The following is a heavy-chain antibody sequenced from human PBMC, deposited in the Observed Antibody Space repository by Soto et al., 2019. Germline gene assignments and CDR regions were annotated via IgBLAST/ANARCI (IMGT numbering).Heavy chain of an antibody. Sequence: QVQLVQSGAEVKKPGASVKVSCKASGYTFTSYGISWVRQAPGQGLEGMGWISAYNGNTNYAQKLQGRVTMTTDTSTSTAYMELRSLRSDDTAVYYCARVTNGYCSGGSCADFDYWGQGTLVTVSS. CDR1: GYTFTSYG. D-gene: IGHD2-15*01. CDR3: ARVTNGYCSGGSCADFDY. V-gene: IGHV1-18*01. J-gene: IGHJ4*02. CDR2: ISAYNGNT.